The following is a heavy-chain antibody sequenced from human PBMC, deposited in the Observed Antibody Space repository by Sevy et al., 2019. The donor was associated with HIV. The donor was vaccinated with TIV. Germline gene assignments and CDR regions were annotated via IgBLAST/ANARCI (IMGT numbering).Heavy chain of an antibody. V-gene: IGHV1-2*02. D-gene: IGHD1-26*01. J-gene: IGHJ4*02. CDR3: ARAVSGSYPSFDY. CDR1: GYTFTGYY. CDR2: INPNSGGT. Sequence: ASVKVSCKASGYTFTGYYMHWVRQAPGQGLEWMGWINPNSGGTNYAQKFQGRVTMTRDTSISTAYMELSRRRSDDTAVYYCARAVSGSYPSFDYWGQGTLVTVSS.